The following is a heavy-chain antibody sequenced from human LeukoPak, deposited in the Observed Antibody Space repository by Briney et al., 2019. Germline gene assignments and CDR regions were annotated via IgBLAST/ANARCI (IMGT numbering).Heavy chain of an antibody. Sequence: GGSLRLSCAASGFTFDDYAMHWVRQAPGKGLEWVSGLSWNGGDRDYADSVKGRFTISRDNAKNSVYLQMNSLTAEDTALYYCAKASGMAVAGTSSYYNYYYMDVWGKGTTVTISS. CDR3: AKASGMAVAGTSSYYNYYYMDV. D-gene: IGHD6-19*01. J-gene: IGHJ6*03. CDR1: GFTFDDYA. V-gene: IGHV3-9*01. CDR2: LSWNGGDR.